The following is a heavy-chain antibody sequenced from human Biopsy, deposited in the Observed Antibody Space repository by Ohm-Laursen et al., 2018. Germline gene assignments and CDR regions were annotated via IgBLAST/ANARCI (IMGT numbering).Heavy chain of an antibody. J-gene: IGHJ4*02. CDR1: GFNFADYA. CDR3: VRSLRNYDFLDS. CDR2: LTWNSGTI. V-gene: IGHV3-9*01. D-gene: IGHD3-16*01. Sequence: SLRLSCSAFGFNFADYAMHWIRQGPGKGLEWVAGLTWNSGTIAYAGSVRGRFTISRDNAKNSLYLQMNNLTSEDTALYYCVRSLRNYDFLDSWGQGTLVSVSS.